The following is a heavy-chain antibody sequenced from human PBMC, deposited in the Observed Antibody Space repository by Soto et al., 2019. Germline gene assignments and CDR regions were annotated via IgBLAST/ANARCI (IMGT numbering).Heavy chain of an antibody. Sequence: SVKVSCKASGGAFSSYAISWVRQAPGQGLEWMGGIIPIFGPANYAQKFQGRVTITADESTSTAYMELSSLRSEDTAMYYCARDRRGRDGYNFGTRYYYGMDVWGQGTTVTVSS. CDR2: IIPIFGPA. J-gene: IGHJ6*02. D-gene: IGHD5-12*01. V-gene: IGHV1-69*13. CDR3: ARDRRGRDGYNFGTRYYYGMDV. CDR1: GGAFSSYA.